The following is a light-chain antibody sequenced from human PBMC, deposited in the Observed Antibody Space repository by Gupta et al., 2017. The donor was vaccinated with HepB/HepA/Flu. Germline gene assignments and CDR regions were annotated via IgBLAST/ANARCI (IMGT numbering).Light chain of an antibody. Sequence: SYELPQPPSVSVSPGQTARITCSGDALPKQYAYWYQQKPGQAPVMVIYKDSERPSGIPERFSGSSTGTTVTLTISGVQAEDEADYYCQSADSSGPNWVFGGGTKLTVL. CDR3: QSADSSGPNWV. J-gene: IGLJ3*02. CDR1: ALPKQY. CDR2: KDS. V-gene: IGLV3-25*03.